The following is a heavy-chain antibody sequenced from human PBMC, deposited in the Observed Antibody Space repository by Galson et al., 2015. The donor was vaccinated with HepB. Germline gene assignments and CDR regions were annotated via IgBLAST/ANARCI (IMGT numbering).Heavy chain of an antibody. CDR2: ISYDGSNK. CDR3: VRGTDDVRGYYYVLDY. D-gene: IGHD3-22*01. V-gene: IGHV3-30*03. Sequence: SLRLSCAASGFTFSSYGMHWVRQAPGKGLEWVAVISYDGSNKYYADSVKGRFTISRDNSKNTLYLQMNSLRAEDTAVYYCVRGTDDVRGYYYVLDYWGQGALVTVSS. CDR1: GFTFSSYG. J-gene: IGHJ4*02.